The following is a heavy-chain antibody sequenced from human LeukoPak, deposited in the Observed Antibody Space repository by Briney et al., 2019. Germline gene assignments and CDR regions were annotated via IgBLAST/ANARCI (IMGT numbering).Heavy chain of an antibody. Sequence: GGSLRLSCAASGFAFSDFWMSWVRQAPGKGLEWVANIRHDGNAKNYVPSVRGRFTISRDNAKNSLYLQMNSLTVEDTAVYYCATSHDSAGNNWGQGTLVTVSS. D-gene: IGHD2-15*01. CDR3: ATSHDSAGNN. CDR2: IRHDGNAK. CDR1: GFAFSDFW. V-gene: IGHV3-7*01. J-gene: IGHJ4*02.